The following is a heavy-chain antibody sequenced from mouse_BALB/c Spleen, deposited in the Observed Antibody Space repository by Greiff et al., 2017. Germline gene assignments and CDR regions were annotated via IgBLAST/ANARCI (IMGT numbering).Heavy chain of an antibody. CDR2: ISDGGSYT. V-gene: IGHV5-4*02. CDR1: GFTFSDYY. J-gene: IGHJ2*01. Sequence: EVKLMESGGGLVKPGGSLKLSCAASGFTFSDYYMYWVRQTPEKRLEWVATISDGGSYTYYPDSVKGRFTISRDNAKNNLYLQMSSLKSEDTAMYYCARAAYGSSPFDYWGQGTTLTVSS. D-gene: IGHD1-1*01. CDR3: ARAAYGSSPFDY.